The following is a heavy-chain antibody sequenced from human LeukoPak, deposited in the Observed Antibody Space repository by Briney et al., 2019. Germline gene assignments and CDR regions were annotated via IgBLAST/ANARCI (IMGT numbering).Heavy chain of an antibody. D-gene: IGHD2-15*01. CDR3: ARAFTICSGGSCYPYFDY. CDR2: INHRGST. V-gene: IGHV4-34*01. J-gene: IGHJ4*02. Sequence: SETLSLTCAVYGGSFSGYYWSWIRQPPGKGLEWIGEINHRGSTNYNPSLKSRVTISVDTSKNQFSLKLSSVTAADTAVYYCARAFTICSGGSCYPYFDYWGQGTLVTVSS. CDR1: GGSFSGYY.